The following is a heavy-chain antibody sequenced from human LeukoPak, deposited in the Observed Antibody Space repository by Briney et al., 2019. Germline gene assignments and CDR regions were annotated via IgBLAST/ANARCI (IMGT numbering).Heavy chain of an antibody. CDR3: ARFGIAVAGTSLDY. V-gene: IGHV1-2*02. J-gene: IGHJ4*02. CDR2: INPNSGGT. CDR1: GYTFTGYY. D-gene: IGHD6-19*01. Sequence: ASVKVPCKASGYTFTGYYMHWVRQAPGQGLEWMGWINPNSGGTNYAQKFQGRVTMTRDTSISTAYMELSRLRSDDTAVYYCARFGIAVAGTSLDYWGQGTLVTVSS.